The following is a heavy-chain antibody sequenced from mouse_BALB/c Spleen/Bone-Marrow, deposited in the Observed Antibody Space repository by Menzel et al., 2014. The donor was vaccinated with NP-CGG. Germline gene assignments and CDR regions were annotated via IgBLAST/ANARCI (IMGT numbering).Heavy chain of an antibody. V-gene: IGHV1-69*01. CDR1: GYTSXDNW. CDR3: ARGGHDFSLDY. CDR2: IDTSDSYT. D-gene: IGHD2-4*01. J-gene: IGHJ4*01. Sequence: QVQLQQPGAELGMPGASVKMSCKASGYTSXDNWIYWVKQRPGQGLEWIGAIDTSDSYTNYNQKFMGKASLTVDASSSTAYMQVSSLTSDDSAVYYCARGGHDFSLDYWGQGTSVTVSS.